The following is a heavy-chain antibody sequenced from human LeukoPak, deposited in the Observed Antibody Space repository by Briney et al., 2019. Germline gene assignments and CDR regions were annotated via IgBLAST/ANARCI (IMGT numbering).Heavy chain of an antibody. CDR3: AREGTFYYYYYGMDV. V-gene: IGHV1-69*13. J-gene: IGHJ6*02. Sequence: GASVKVSCKASGGTFSSYAISWVRQAPGQGLEWMGGIIPIFGTANYAQKFQGRVTITADESTSTAYMELSSLRSEDTAVYYCAREGTFYYYYYGMDVWGQGTTVTVSS. CDR1: GGTFSSYA. CDR2: IIPIFGTA.